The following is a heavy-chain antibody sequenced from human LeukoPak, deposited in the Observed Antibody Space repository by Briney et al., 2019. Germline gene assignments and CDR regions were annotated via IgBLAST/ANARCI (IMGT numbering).Heavy chain of an antibody. J-gene: IGHJ4*02. CDR2: INHSGST. CDR3: AGLRSVPRGFDY. D-gene: IGHD3-10*02. V-gene: IGHV4-34*01. Sequence: SETLSLTCAVYGVSFSGYYWSWIRQPPGKGLEWIGEINHSGSTNYNPSLKSRVTISVDTSKNQFSLKLSSVTAADTAVYYCAGLRSVPRGFDYWGQGTLVTVSS. CDR1: GVSFSGYY.